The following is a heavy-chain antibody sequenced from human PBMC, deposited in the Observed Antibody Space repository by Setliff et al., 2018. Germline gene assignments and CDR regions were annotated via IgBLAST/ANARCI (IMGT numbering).Heavy chain of an antibody. CDR2: IIPIFGKA. Sequence: SVKVSCKASGYTFTSYGISWVRQAPGQGPEWMGGIIPIFGKANYAQKFQGRVTITADESTSTAYMELSSLRSEDTAVYYCARALITMIVVGAFDIWGQGTMVTVSS. CDR3: ARALITMIVVGAFDI. J-gene: IGHJ3*02. CDR1: GYTFTSYG. V-gene: IGHV1-69*13. D-gene: IGHD3-22*01.